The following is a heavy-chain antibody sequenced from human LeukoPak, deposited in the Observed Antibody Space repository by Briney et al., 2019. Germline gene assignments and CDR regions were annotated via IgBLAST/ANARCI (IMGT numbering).Heavy chain of an antibody. CDR3: ARLNDYGDY. J-gene: IGHJ4*02. V-gene: IGHV4-34*01. Sequence: PSETLSLTCAVYGGSFSGYYWSWIRQPPGKGLEWIGEINHSGSTNYNPSLKSRVTISVDTSKNQFSLKLSSVTAAGTAVYYCARLNDYGDYWGQGTLVTVSS. CDR1: GGSFSGYY. CDR2: INHSGST.